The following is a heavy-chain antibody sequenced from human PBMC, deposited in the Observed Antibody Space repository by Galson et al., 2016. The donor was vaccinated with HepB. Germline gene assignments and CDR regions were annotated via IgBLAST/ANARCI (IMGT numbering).Heavy chain of an antibody. Sequence: SETLSLTCTVSCGSVSSGSTYWTWIRQPPGKGLEWIGFIYYSGTTTYNPSLKSRVTMSVETSKNQFSLKLRSVTAAATAVYYCARAPFGVVSVWFDPWGQGTLVTVSS. CDR1: CGSVSSGSTY. J-gene: IGHJ5*02. CDR3: ARAPFGVVSVWFDP. V-gene: IGHV4-61*01. D-gene: IGHD3-3*01. CDR2: IYYSGTT.